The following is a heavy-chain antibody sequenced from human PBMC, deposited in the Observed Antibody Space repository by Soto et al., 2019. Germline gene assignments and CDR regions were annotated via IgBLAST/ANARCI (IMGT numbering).Heavy chain of an antibody. V-gene: IGHV4-59*01. Sequence: SETLSLTCTVSGGSISSYYWSWIRQPPGKGLEWIGYIYYSGSTNYNPSLKSRVTISVDTSKNQFSLKLSSVTAADTAVYYCARGGGEYYDILTGRDRGFDPWGQGTLVTVSS. CDR2: IYYSGST. D-gene: IGHD3-9*01. J-gene: IGHJ5*02. CDR1: GGSISSYY. CDR3: ARGGGEYYDILTGRDRGFDP.